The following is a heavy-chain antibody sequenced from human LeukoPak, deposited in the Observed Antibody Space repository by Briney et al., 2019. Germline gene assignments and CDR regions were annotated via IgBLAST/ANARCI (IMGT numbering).Heavy chain of an antibody. CDR3: ASGSFDFWSGYYLDY. D-gene: IGHD3-3*01. V-gene: IGHV1-8*03. J-gene: IGHJ4*02. Sequence: ASVKVSCKASGYTFTSYDINWVRQATGQGLEWMGWMNPNSGNTGYAQKFQGRVTITRNTSISTGYMELSSLRSEDKAVYYCASGSFDFWSGYYLDYWGQGTLVTVSS. CDR1: GYTFTSYD. CDR2: MNPNSGNT.